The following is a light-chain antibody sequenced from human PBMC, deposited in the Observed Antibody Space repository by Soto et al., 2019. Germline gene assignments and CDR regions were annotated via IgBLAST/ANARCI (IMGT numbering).Light chain of an antibody. J-gene: IGKJ4*01. V-gene: IGKV3-15*01. Sequence: EVLMTESPGTLSFSPGEISTLAFRSSQSVSSSYLAWYQQKPAQAPRLLIYGASTRATGVPARFSGSGSGTEFTLTISSLQSEDFAVYYCQQYTDWPLTFGGGTKVDIK. CDR1: QSVSSSY. CDR3: QQYTDWPLT. CDR2: GAS.